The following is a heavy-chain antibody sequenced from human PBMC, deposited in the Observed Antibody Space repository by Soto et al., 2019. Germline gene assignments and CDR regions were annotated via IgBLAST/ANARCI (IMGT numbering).Heavy chain of an antibody. D-gene: IGHD5-12*01. J-gene: IGHJ4*02. CDR1: GFTFSSYS. CDR2: ISSSSSTI. Sequence: EVQLVESGGGLVQPGGSLRLSCAASGFTFSSYSMNWVRQAPGKGLEWVSYISSSSSTIYYADSVKGRFTISRDNAKNSRYRQMNSLRAEDTAVYYCARVGMDLGYAVDYWGQGTLVTVSS. CDR3: ARVGMDLGYAVDY. V-gene: IGHV3-48*01.